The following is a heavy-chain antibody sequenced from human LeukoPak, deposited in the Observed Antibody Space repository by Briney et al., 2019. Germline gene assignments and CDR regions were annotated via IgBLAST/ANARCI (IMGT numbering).Heavy chain of an antibody. CDR3: ARDMRSGYYSDY. Sequence: GGSLRLSCAASGFTFTSYWIHWVRQVPGRGLEWVSRIDGDGSSRSYADSVQGRFTISRDNGKKTVFLQMNSLRAEDTAVYYCARDMRSGYYSDYWGQGTLVTVSS. CDR1: GFTFTSYW. CDR2: IDGDGSSR. V-gene: IGHV3-74*01. J-gene: IGHJ4*02. D-gene: IGHD3-22*01.